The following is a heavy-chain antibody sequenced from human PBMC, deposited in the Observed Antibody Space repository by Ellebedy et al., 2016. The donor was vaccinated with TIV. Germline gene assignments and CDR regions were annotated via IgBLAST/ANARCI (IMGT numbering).Heavy chain of an antibody. Sequence: GESLKISXAASGFTFSSYAMSWVRQAPGKGLEWVSAISGSGGSTYYADSVKGRFTISRDNSKNTLYLQMNSLRAEDTAVYYCAKDQVSDYVWGSYLGAFDIWGQGTMVTVSS. CDR1: GFTFSSYA. D-gene: IGHD3-16*02. V-gene: IGHV3-23*01. CDR2: ISGSGGST. CDR3: AKDQVSDYVWGSYLGAFDI. J-gene: IGHJ3*02.